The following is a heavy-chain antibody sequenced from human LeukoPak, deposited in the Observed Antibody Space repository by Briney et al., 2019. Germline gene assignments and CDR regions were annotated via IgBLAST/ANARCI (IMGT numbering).Heavy chain of an antibody. D-gene: IGHD3-3*01. Sequence: SETLSLTCTVSGVSISSRSYYWDWIRQPPGEGLEWIGSIYYSGNTYYNPALKSRVTISIDTSKNQFSLKLSSVTAADTAVYYCARGRTTFGVWGQGTLVTVSS. CDR3: ARGRTTFGV. CDR2: IYYSGNT. V-gene: IGHV4-39*07. J-gene: IGHJ4*02. CDR1: GVSISSRSYY.